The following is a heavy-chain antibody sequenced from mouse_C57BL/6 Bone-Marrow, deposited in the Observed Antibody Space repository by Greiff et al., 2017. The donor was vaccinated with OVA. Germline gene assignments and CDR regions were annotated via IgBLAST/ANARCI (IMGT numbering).Heavy chain of an antibody. CDR1: GFNIKDTY. CDR3: ARWDWYFDG. J-gene: IGHJ1*01. Sequence: EVQLQQSGAELVKPGASVKLSCTASGFNIKDTYMPWVKQRPEQGLEWIGRIDPANGNTKYDPKFQGKATITADTSSNTAYLQLSSLTSEDTAVYYGARWDWYFDGWGAGTTVTVSS. CDR2: IDPANGNT. V-gene: IGHV14-3*02.